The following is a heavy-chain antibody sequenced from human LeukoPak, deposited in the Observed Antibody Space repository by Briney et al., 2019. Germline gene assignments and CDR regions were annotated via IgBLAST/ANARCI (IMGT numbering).Heavy chain of an antibody. J-gene: IGHJ4*02. CDR2: ISAYNGNT. CDR1: GYTFTSYG. Sequence: GASVKVSCKAPGYTFTSYGISWVRQAPGQGLEWMGWISAYNGNTNYAQKLQGRVTMTTDTSTSTAYMELRSLRSDDTAVYYCARFSEGSDSSGYYYLPHFVYWGQGTLVTVSS. V-gene: IGHV1-18*01. D-gene: IGHD3-22*01. CDR3: ARFSEGSDSSGYYYLPHFVY.